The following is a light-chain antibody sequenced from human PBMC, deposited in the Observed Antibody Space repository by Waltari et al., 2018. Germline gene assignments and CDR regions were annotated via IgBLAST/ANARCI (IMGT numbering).Light chain of an antibody. CDR3: QQTYSTHLT. J-gene: IGKJ4*01. CDR1: QRISMF. CDR2: GAS. V-gene: IGKV1-39*01. Sequence: DIQLTQSPPSLSASVGDRVTITCRASQRISMFLNWYQQKPGKAPNLIIYGASSLQRGVPSRFRGSGSGTDFTLTISSLHPEDFATYYCQQTYSTHLTFGGGTKVEIK.